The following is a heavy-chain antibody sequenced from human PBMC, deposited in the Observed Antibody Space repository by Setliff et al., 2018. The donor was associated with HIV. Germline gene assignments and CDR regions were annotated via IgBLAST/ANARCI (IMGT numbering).Heavy chain of an antibody. CDR1: GFSFSRYT. CDR3: AKWNYPNS. J-gene: IGHJ4*02. D-gene: IGHD1-7*01. CDR2: ITSNLNY. V-gene: IGHV3-21*01. Sequence: SGGSLRLSCVASGFSFSRYTMMWVRQTPGKGLEWVSSITSNLNYKYADSVKGRFTISRDNTKNSLYLQMNSLRAEDTAVYYCAKWNYPNSWGQGTLVTVSS.